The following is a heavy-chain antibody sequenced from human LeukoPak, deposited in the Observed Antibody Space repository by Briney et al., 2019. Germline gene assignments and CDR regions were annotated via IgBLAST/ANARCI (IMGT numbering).Heavy chain of an antibody. D-gene: IGHD1-26*01. Sequence: SETLSLTCTVSGGSISSYYWSWIRQPPGKGLEWIGYIYYSGSTNCNPSLKSRVTISVDTSKNQFSLKLRSVTAADTAVYYCARDELELGWFEPWGQGTLVTVSS. CDR3: ARDELELGWFEP. V-gene: IGHV4-59*01. J-gene: IGHJ5*02. CDR1: GGSISSYY. CDR2: IYYSGST.